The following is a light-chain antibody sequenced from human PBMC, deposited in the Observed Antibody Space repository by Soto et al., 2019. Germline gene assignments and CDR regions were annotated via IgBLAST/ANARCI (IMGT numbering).Light chain of an antibody. Sequence: QSVLTQPASVSGSRGQSITISCTGPSSDVGAYNFVSWYQQHPGKLPKLMIFDVSRRPSGVSDRFSGSKSGNTASLTISGLQAEDEGDYYCSSYTSSSTHVFGSGTKVTVL. CDR2: DVS. V-gene: IGLV2-14*03. J-gene: IGLJ1*01. CDR1: SSDVGAYNF. CDR3: SSYTSSSTHV.